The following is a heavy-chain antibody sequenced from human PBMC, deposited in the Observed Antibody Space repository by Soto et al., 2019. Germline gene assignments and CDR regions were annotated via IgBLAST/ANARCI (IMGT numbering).Heavy chain of an antibody. CDR2: IYHSGST. D-gene: IGHD6-6*01. Sequence: TSETLSLTCAVSGGSISNENWWSWVREPPGKGLEWIGEIYHSGSTNYNPSLKSRVTISVDKSKNQLSLKLTSVTAADTAVYYCARERIAGYGMDVWGQGTTVTVSS. CDR3: ARERIAGYGMDV. J-gene: IGHJ6*02. V-gene: IGHV4-4*02. CDR1: GGSISNENW.